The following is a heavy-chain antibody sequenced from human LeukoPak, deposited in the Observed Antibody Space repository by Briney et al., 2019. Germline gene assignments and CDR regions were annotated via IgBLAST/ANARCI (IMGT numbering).Heavy chain of an antibody. V-gene: IGHV3-73*01. D-gene: IGHD3-22*01. CDR1: GFTFSGSA. CDR3: TRLGYYDSSGYY. Sequence: PGGSLRLSCAASGFTFSGSAMHWVRQASGKGLEWVGRIRSEANSYATAYAASVKGRFTISRDDSKNTAYLQMNSLKTEDTAVYYCTRLGYYDSSGYYWGQGTLVTVSS. J-gene: IGHJ4*02. CDR2: IRSEANSYAT.